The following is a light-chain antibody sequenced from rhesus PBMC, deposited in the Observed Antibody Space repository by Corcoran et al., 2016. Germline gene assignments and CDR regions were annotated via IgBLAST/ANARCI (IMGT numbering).Light chain of an antibody. CDR1: QSVSSY. CDR3: LQSVNWPQYT. J-gene: IGKJ2*01. CDR2: GAS. Sequence: QIVLTQSPATLALSPGERATLSCRASQSVSSYLSWFQQKPRQAPRLLVYGASTRATGLPDWFSGSGSGTEFTLPISSLEPEDVAVYFCLQSVNWPQYTFGQGTKVEIK. V-gene: IGKV3S11*01.